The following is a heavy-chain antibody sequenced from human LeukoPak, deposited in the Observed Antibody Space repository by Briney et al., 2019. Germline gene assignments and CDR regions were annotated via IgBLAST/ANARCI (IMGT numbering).Heavy chain of an antibody. CDR2: ISWDGGST. CDR1: GFTFDDYT. V-gene: IGHV3-43*01. Sequence: GGSLRLSCAASGFTFDDYTMHWVRQAPGKGLEWVSLISWDGGSTYYADSVKGRFTISRDNSKNTLYLQMNSLRAEDTAVYYCAKDPLVRYYDGTAYYFDYWGQGTLVTVSS. CDR3: AKDPLVRYYDGTAYYFDY. J-gene: IGHJ4*02. D-gene: IGHD3-22*01.